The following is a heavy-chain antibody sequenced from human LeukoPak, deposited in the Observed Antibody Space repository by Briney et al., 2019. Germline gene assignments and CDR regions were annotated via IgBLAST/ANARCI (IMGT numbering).Heavy chain of an antibody. V-gene: IGHV3-23*01. J-gene: IGHJ3*02. Sequence: PGGSLRLSCTASGFTFSSFAMNWVRQAPGKGLEWVSSVTGGGVSAYYTDSVKGRFTISRDNSKNTLYLQMNSLRVEDTAVYYCAKGYGDLVAFDIWGQGTMVTVSS. D-gene: IGHD4-17*01. CDR2: VTGGGVSA. CDR1: GFTFSSFA. CDR3: AKGYGDLVAFDI.